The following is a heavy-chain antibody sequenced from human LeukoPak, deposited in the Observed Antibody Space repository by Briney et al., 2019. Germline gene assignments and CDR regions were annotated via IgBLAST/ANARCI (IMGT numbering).Heavy chain of an antibody. CDR2: ISSSSGYI. CDR1: GFTFSSYS. Sequence: GGSLRLSCAASGFTFSSYSMNWVRQAPGKGLEWVSSISSSSGYIYYADSVKGRFTISRDNAKNSLYLQMNSLRAEDTAVYYCAVGAVADEGAFDIWGQGTMVTVSS. CDR3: AVGAVADEGAFDI. D-gene: IGHD6-19*01. J-gene: IGHJ3*02. V-gene: IGHV3-21*01.